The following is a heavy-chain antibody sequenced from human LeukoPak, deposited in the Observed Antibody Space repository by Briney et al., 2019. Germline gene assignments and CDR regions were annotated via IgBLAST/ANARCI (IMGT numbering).Heavy chain of an antibody. CDR1: GGSVSSSSYY. CDR3: ASLGTLRS. V-gene: IGHV4-39*01. D-gene: IGHD7-27*01. Sequence: PETLSLTCTVSGGSVSSSSYYWGWIRQPPGKGLEWIGRISYSGTNYNNPSLKSRVSISIDTSKNPFSVKLTSVTAADTAMYYCASLGTLRSWGQGTLVTVPS. CDR2: ISYSGTN. J-gene: IGHJ5*02.